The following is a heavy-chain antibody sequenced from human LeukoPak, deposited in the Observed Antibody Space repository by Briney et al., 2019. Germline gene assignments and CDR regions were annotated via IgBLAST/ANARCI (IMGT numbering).Heavy chain of an antibody. J-gene: IGHJ4*02. Sequence: ASVKVSCKASGYTFTGYYMHWVRQAPGQGLERMGWINPNSGGTNYAQKFQGRVTMTRDTSIGTAYMELSRLRSDDTAVYYCARDKVKYYYGSGSYFGYFDYWGQGTLVTVSS. CDR3: ARDKVKYYYGSGSYFGYFDY. D-gene: IGHD3-10*01. V-gene: IGHV1-2*02. CDR2: INPNSGGT. CDR1: GYTFTGYY.